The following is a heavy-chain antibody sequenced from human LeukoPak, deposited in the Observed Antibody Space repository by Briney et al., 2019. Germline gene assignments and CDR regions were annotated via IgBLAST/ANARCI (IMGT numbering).Heavy chain of an antibody. CDR2: IYYSGNT. CDR3: ARAYAGYASRFDY. Sequence: PSETLSLTCSVSGGSISSSSYYWGWIRQPAGKGLEWIGSIYYSGNTYNNPSLKSRVTVSVDTSKNQFSLKLSSVIEADTAVYYCARAYAGYASRFDYWGQGILVTVSS. CDR1: GGSISSSSYY. D-gene: IGHD1-1*01. V-gene: IGHV4-39*07. J-gene: IGHJ4*02.